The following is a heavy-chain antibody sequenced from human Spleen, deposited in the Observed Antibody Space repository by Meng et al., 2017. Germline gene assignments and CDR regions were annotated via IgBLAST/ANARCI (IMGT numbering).Heavy chain of an antibody. D-gene: IGHD6-13*01. CDR2: ISGSGGST. J-gene: IGHJ4*02. V-gene: IGHV3-23*01. CDR3: AKGFRSWESRTSY. CDR1: GFTFSSYA. Sequence: GESLKISCAASGFTFSSYAMSWVRQAPGKGLEWVSAISGSGGSTYYADSVKGRFTISRDNSKNTLYLQMNSLRAEDTAVYYCAKGFRSWESRTSYWGQGTLVTVSS.